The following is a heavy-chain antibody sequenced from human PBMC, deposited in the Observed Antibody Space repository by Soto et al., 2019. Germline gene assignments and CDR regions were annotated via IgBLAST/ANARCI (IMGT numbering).Heavy chain of an antibody. CDR3: ARARVGAHAFDI. Sequence: VGSLRLSCAASGFTFSSYAMHWVRQAPGKGLEWVAVISYDGSNKYYADSVKGRFTISRDNSKNTLYLQMNSLRAEDTAVYYCARARVGAHAFDIWGQGTMVTVSS. CDR1: GFTFSSYA. J-gene: IGHJ3*02. V-gene: IGHV3-30-3*01. CDR2: ISYDGSNK. D-gene: IGHD1-26*01.